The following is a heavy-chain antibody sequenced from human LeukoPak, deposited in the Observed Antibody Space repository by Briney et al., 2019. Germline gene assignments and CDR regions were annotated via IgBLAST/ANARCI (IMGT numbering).Heavy chain of an antibody. CDR1: GGSISRGGYY. V-gene: IGHV4-31*03. CDR3: AREVWETASRYFDY. J-gene: IGHJ4*02. D-gene: IGHD5-18*01. CDR2: IHYSGST. Sequence: TLSLTCTVSGGSISRGGYYWSWVRQHPGKGVEWIGYIHYSGSTYYNPSLKRRVTISVDTSETQFSLKLSSVTAADTAVYYCAREVWETASRYFDYWGQGILVTVSS.